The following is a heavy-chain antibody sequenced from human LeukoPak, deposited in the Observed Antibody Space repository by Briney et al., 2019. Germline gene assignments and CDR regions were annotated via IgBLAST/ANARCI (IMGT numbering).Heavy chain of an antibody. Sequence: ASVKVSCKASGYTFTNYALHWVRQAPGQRLEWMGWINAGNGNTKYSQKFQDRVTITRDTSASTAYMELSSLRSEDTAVYYCARDGRSGWNDHGYWGQGTLVIVSS. CDR3: ARDGRSGWNDHGY. CDR2: INAGNGNT. D-gene: IGHD6-19*01. J-gene: IGHJ4*02. V-gene: IGHV1-3*01. CDR1: GYTFTNYA.